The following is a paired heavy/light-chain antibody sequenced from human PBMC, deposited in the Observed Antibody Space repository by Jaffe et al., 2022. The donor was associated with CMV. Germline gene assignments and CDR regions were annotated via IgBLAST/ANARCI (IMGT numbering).Light chain of an antibody. V-gene: IGKV1-39*01. J-gene: IGKJ2*01. Sequence: DIQMTQSPSSLSASVGDRVTITCRASQSIATFLNWFQHKPGKAPKLLIYSASSLQSGVPSRFSGRGSGTDFTLTISSLRPEDFATYYCQQSYNIPYTFGQGTNL. CDR2: SAS. CDR1: QSIATF. CDR3: QQSYNIPYT.
Heavy chain of an antibody. Sequence: EVQLVESGGDLVQPGGSLRLSCAASGFTFSNYWMHWVRQAPGKGLVWVSRIKSDVSSITYAESVKGRFTISRDNAKNMLYLQMNSLRAEDTAVYYCVRGSSFGNYYFDYWGQGSLVTVSS. CDR2: IKSDVSSI. CDR1: GFTFSNYW. CDR3: VRGSSFGNYYFDY. V-gene: IGHV3-74*01. D-gene: IGHD1-7*01. J-gene: IGHJ4*02.